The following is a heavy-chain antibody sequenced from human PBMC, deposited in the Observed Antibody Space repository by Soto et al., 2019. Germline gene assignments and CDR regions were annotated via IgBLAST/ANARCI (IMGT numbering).Heavy chain of an antibody. CDR3: ARSPQVIAARPYCYYYIDF. CDR2: ISSSSSYI. V-gene: IGHV3-21*01. D-gene: IGHD6-6*01. J-gene: IGHJ6*03. CDR1: GFTFSSYS. Sequence: GGSLRLSCAASGFTFSSYSMNWVRQAPGKGLEWVSSISSSSSYIYYADSVKGRFTISRDNAKNSLYLQMNSLRAEDTAVYYCARSPQVIAARPYCYYYIDFWGKGTTVTVSS.